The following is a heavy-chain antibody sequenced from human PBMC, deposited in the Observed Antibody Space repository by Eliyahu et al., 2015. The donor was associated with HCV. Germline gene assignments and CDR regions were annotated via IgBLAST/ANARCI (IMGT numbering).Heavy chain of an antibody. CDR3: AREMAVSANTCAFDI. Sequence: QVQLQESGPGLVKPSGTLSLTCVVSGGSISTNNWWXWVRQAPGKGLXWIGEIYHSGTANYNPSLRSRVTILLDKSKNQFSLKVNSVTAADTAVYYCAREMAVSANTCAFDIWGQGTMVSVSS. D-gene: IGHD5-24*01. CDR1: GGSISTNNW. V-gene: IGHV4-4*02. J-gene: IGHJ3*02. CDR2: IYHSGTA.